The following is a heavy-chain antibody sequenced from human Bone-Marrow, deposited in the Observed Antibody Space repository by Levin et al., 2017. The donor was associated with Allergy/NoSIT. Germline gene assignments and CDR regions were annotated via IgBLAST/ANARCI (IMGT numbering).Heavy chain of an antibody. CDR3: AKCVPRGSRGSCYISFDY. J-gene: IGHJ4*02. CDR1: GFTFSSYA. D-gene: IGHD2-15*01. V-gene: IGHV3-23*01. CDR2: ISGSGGST. Sequence: GGSLRLSCAASGFTFSSYAMSWVRQAPGKGLEWVSAISGSGGSTYYADSVKGRFTISRDNSKNTLYLQMNSLRAEDTAVYYCAKCVPRGSRGSCYISFDYWGQGTLVTVSS.